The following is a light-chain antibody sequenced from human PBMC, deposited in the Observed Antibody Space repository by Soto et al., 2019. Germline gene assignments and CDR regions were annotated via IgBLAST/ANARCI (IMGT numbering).Light chain of an antibody. CDR1: QGIGTW. V-gene: IGKV1D-12*01. J-gene: IGKJ5*01. Sequence: DIQVTQSPSSVSASVGDRVTITCRASQGIGTWLAWYQQKPGRAPKLLIYDASNLQSGVPSRFSGSGSGTDFTLTITSLQPEDFATYYCQQYESLPLTFGQGTRLEIK. CDR3: QQYESLPLT. CDR2: DAS.